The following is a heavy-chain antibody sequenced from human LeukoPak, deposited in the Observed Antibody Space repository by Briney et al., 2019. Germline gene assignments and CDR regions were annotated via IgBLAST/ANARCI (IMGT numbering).Heavy chain of an antibody. D-gene: IGHD3-16*01. CDR2: FNGDESNT. CDR3: ARAGGALDY. V-gene: IGHV3-30*12. CDR1: GFTFSSYG. J-gene: IGHJ4*02. Sequence: PGRSLRLSCAASGFTFSSYGMHWVRQAPGKGLEWVARFNGDESNTVYADSVKGRFTISRDNAKNSLYLQMNSLRAEDTAVYYCARAGGALDYWGQGTLVTVSS.